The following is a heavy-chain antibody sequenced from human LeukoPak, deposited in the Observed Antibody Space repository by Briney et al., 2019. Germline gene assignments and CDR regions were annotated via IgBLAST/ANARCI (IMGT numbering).Heavy chain of an antibody. CDR3: ARSVASGREDWFDP. CDR1: GGSISSYY. J-gene: IGHJ5*02. Sequence: SETLSLTCTVSGGSISSYYWSWTRQPPGKGLEWIGYIYYSGSTNYNPSLKSRVTISVDTSKNQFSLKLSSVTAADTAVYYCARSVASGREDWFDPWGQGTLVTVSS. V-gene: IGHV4-59*01. D-gene: IGHD3-10*01. CDR2: IYYSGST.